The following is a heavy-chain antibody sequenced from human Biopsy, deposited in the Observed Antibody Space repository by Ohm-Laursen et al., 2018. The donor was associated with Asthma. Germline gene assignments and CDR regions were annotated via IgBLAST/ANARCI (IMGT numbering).Heavy chain of an antibody. J-gene: IGHJ4*02. V-gene: IGHV3-30*03. Sequence: SLRLSCTASGFTFSNYGMHWVRQVAGKGLDWVAVVTYDGISQYYAESANGRFTVSRDDSKNTLYLQMNSLRPDDTAVYYCARDVMEWYLPAFDFWGQGTLVTVSS. CDR3: ARDVMEWYLPAFDF. D-gene: IGHD3-3*01. CDR2: VTYDGISQ. CDR1: GFTFSNYG.